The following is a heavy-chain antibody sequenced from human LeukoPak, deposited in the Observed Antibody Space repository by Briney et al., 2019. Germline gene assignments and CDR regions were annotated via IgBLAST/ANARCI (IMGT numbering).Heavy chain of an antibody. J-gene: IGHJ4*02. CDR3: ARPNCSGGSCYSSEFDY. V-gene: IGHV3-33*08. CDR1: GFTFTSYS. Sequence: GGSLRLSCAASGFTFTSYSMNWVRQAPGKGLEWVAVIWYDGSNKYYADSVKGRFTISRDNSKNTLYLQMNSLRAEDTAVYYCARPNCSGGSCYSSEFDYWGQGTLVTVSS. CDR2: IWYDGSNK. D-gene: IGHD2-15*01.